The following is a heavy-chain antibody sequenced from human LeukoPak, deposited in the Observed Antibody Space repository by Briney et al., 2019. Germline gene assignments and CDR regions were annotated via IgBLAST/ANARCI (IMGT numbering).Heavy chain of an antibody. D-gene: IGHD2-15*01. CDR3: AKSGYCSGGSCYYYYYMDV. Sequence: GGSLRLSCAASGFTFSSYAMSWVRQAPGKGLEWVSAISGSGGSTYYADSVKGRSTISRDNSKNTLYLQMNSLRAEDTAVYYCAKSGYCSGGSCYYYYYMDVWGKGTTVTVSS. J-gene: IGHJ6*03. V-gene: IGHV3-23*01. CDR2: ISGSGGST. CDR1: GFTFSSYA.